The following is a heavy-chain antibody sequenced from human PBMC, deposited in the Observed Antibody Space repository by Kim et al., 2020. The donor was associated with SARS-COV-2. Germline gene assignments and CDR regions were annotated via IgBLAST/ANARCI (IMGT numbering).Heavy chain of an antibody. CDR3: ARRNEMTWAMDV. CDR1: GFSFSSYG. CDR2: IWDDGSYN. V-gene: IGHV3-33*01. J-gene: IGHJ6*03. Sequence: GGSLRLSCAASGFSFSSYGMHWVRQAPGKGLEWVGVIWDDGSYNYYADSVKGRFTISRDNSRNTLYLQMNSLRAGDTAVYFCARRNEMTWAMDVWGKGTTVTV. D-gene: IGHD1-26*01.